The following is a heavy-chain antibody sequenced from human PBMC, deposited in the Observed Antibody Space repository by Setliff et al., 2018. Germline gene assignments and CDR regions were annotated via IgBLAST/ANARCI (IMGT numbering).Heavy chain of an antibody. D-gene: IGHD3-3*01. J-gene: IGHJ3*02. CDR1: GYTFTNHY. CDR3: ARDRFYNSWSGTSITAPHDAFDI. CDR2: INPSGGLT. V-gene: IGHV1-46*03. Sequence: GASVKVSCKASGYTFTNHYMHWVRQAPGQGLEWMGIINPSGGLTRYAQKFQGKVTMTRDTPTSTVYMEVSSLRSEDTAVYFCARDRFYNSWSGTSITAPHDAFDIWGQGTMVTVSS.